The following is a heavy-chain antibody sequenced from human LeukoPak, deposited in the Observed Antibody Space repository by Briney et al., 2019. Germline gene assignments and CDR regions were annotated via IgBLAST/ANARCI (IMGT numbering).Heavy chain of an antibody. CDR2: IYYSGST. D-gene: IGHD1-26*01. J-gene: IGHJ4*02. V-gene: IGHV4-59*08. Sequence: TSETLSLTCTVSGGSISSHYWSWIRQPPGKGLEWIGYIYYSGSTNYNPSLKSRVTISVDTSKNQFSLKLSSVTAADTAVYYCARWASGPRFDYWGQGTLVTVSS. CDR3: ARWASGPRFDY. CDR1: GGSISSHY.